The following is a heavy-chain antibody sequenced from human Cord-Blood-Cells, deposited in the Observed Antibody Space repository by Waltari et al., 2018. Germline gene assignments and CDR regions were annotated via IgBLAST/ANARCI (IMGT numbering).Heavy chain of an antibody. CDR2: IYQSGST. J-gene: IGHJ3*02. D-gene: IGHD2-15*01. Sequence: QVQLQESGPGLVKPSGTLSLTCAVSGGSISSSNWWSWVRPPPGKGLEWIGEIYQSGSTNYNPSLKSRGTISVDKSKNQFSLKLSSVTAADTAVYYCARRIVVVVAATPEDAFDIWGQGTMVTVSS. V-gene: IGHV4-4*02. CDR1: GGSISSSNW. CDR3: ARRIVVVVAATPEDAFDI.